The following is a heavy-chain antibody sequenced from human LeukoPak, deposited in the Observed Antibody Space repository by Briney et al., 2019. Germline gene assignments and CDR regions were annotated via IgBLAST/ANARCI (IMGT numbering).Heavy chain of an antibody. V-gene: IGHV3-23*01. CDR2: ISSSSSYI. Sequence: GGSLRLSCAASGFTFSSYAMSWVRQAPGKRLEWVSSISSSSSYIYYADSVKGRFTISRDNSKNTLYLQMNSLRAEDTAVYYCARDGYKVLDYWGQGTLVTASS. J-gene: IGHJ4*02. CDR1: GFTFSSYA. D-gene: IGHD5-24*01. CDR3: ARDGYKVLDY.